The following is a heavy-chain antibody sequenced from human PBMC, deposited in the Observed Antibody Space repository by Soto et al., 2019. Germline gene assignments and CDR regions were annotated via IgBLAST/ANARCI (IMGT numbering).Heavy chain of an antibody. D-gene: IGHD5-18*01. CDR3: AKRGYNYGGGHFDY. Sequence: EVPLVESGGGLVQPGGSLRLSCAASGVTVSSNYMSWVRQAPGKGLEWVSVIYSGGSTYYADSVQASFTISTENSKNALCLEMNRLRAEDTAVYYCAKRGYNYGGGHFDYWGQGTLVTVSS. J-gene: IGHJ4*02. V-gene: IGHV3-66*04. CDR1: GVTVSSNY. CDR2: IYSGGST.